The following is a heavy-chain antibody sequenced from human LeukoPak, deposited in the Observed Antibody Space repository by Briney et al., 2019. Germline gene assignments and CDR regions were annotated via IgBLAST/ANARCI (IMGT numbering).Heavy chain of an antibody. V-gene: IGHV3-30*18. CDR1: GFTLSSYG. D-gene: IGHD3-10*01. Sequence: GGSLRLSCAASGFTLSSYGMHWVRQAPGKGLEWVAVISYDGSNKYYADSVKGRFTISRDNSKNTLYLQMNSLRAEDTAVYYCAKEFGGYFDYWGQGTLVTVSS. CDR2: ISYDGSNK. J-gene: IGHJ4*02. CDR3: AKEFGGYFDY.